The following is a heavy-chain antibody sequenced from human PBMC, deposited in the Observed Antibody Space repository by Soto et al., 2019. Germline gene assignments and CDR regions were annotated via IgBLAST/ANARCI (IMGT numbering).Heavy chain of an antibody. J-gene: IGHJ5*02. D-gene: IGHD2-15*01. CDR1: GYTFTSYD. Sequence: ASVKVSCKASGYTFTSYDISWVRQAPGQGLEWMGWISTYNGNTNYAQKLQGRVAMTTDTSTSTAYMELRSLRSDDTAVYYCARGFRVAATRWWFDPWGQGTLVTVSS. CDR2: ISTYNGNT. CDR3: ARGFRVAATRWWFDP. V-gene: IGHV1-18*01.